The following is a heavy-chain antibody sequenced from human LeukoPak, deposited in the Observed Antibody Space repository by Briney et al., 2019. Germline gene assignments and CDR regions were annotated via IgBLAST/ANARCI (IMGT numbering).Heavy chain of an antibody. CDR3: ARVALPYYDSSGYREYYYYYYMDV. V-gene: IGHV1-69*05. D-gene: IGHD3-22*01. CDR1: GGIFSSYA. CDR2: IIPIFGTA. J-gene: IGHJ6*03. Sequence: SVKVSCKASGGIFSSYAISWVRQAPGQGLEWMGGIIPIFGTANYAQKFQGRVTITTDESTSTAYMELSSLRSEDTAVYYCARVALPYYDSSGYREYYYYYYMDVWGKGTTVTVSS.